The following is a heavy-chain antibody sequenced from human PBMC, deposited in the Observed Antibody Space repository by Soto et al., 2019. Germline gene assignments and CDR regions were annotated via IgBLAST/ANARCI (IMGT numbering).Heavy chain of an antibody. Sequence: ASVKVSCKASGYTFTSYGISWVRQAPGQGLEWMGWISAYNGNTNYAQKLQGRVTMTTDTSTSTAYMELRSLRSDDTALYYCARDVRVGFGEVLVPTPSFDYWGQGTRVT. CDR2: ISAYNGNT. J-gene: IGHJ4*02. CDR3: ARDVRVGFGEVLVPTPSFDY. D-gene: IGHD3-10*01. CDR1: GYTFTSYG. V-gene: IGHV1-18*01.